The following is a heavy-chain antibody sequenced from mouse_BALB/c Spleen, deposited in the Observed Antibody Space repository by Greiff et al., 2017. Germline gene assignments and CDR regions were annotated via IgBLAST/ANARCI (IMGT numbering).Heavy chain of an antibody. CDR3: ARDRGYDDAMDY. J-gene: IGHJ4*01. V-gene: IGHV5-4*02. CDR1: GFTFSDYY. Sequence: EVHLVESGGGLVKPGGSLKLSCAASGFTFSDYYMYWVRQTPEKRLEWVATISDGGSYTYYPDSVKGRFTISRDNAKNNLYLQMSSLKSEDTAMYYCARDRGYDDAMDYWGQGTSVTVSS. CDR2: ISDGGSYT. D-gene: IGHD2-2*01.